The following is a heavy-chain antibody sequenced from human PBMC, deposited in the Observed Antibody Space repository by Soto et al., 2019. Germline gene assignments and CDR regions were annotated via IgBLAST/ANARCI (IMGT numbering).Heavy chain of an antibody. CDR1: GGSISSSSYY. J-gene: IGHJ4*02. Sequence: SETLSLTCTVSGGSISSSSYYWGWIRQPPGKGLEWIGSIYYSGSTYYNPSLKSRVTISVDTSKNQFSLKLSSVTTADTAVYYCARGRGEDRGFLYGGPIDYWGQGTLVTVSS. V-gene: IGHV4-39*01. CDR2: IYYSGST. D-gene: IGHD4-17*01. CDR3: ARGRGEDRGFLYGGPIDY.